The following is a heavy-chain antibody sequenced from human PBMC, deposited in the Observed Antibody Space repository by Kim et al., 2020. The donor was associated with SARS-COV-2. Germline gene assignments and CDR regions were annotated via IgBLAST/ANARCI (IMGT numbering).Heavy chain of an antibody. D-gene: IGHD2-15*01. CDR1: GFTFSSYS. CDR2: ISSSSSNI. J-gene: IGHJ5*02. V-gene: IGHV3-21*01. Sequence: GGSLKLSCAASGFTFSSYSMNWVRQAPGKGLEWVSSISSSSSNIYYADSVKGRFTISRDNAKNSLYLQMNSLRAEDTAVYYCVGDIVVVVAATLRGNWVDPWGQGNLVTVSS. CDR3: VGDIVVVVAATLRGNWVDP.